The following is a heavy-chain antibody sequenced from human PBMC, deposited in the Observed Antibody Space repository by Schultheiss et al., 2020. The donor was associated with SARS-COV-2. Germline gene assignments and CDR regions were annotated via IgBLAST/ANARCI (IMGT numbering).Heavy chain of an antibody. CDR2: INSDGSST. CDR1: GFTFSSNW. J-gene: IGHJ3*02. CDR3: AKAMSSGWYGGDAFDI. D-gene: IGHD6-19*01. V-gene: IGHV3-74*01. Sequence: GGSLRLSCAASGFTFSSNWMHWVRQAPGKGLVWVSRINSDGSSTSYADSVKGRFTISRDNSKNTLYLQMNSLRAEDTAVYYCAKAMSSGWYGGDAFDIWGQGTMVTVSS.